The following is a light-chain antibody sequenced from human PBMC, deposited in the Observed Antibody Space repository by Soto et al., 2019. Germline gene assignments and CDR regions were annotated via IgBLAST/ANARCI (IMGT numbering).Light chain of an antibody. Sequence: EIVSTQSPGILSLSPGERATLSCRASQSVSNDFLAWYQQKPGQAPRLLIYDASNRATGIPARFSGSGSGTDFTLTISSLEPEDFAVYYCQQSPGTWTFGQGTKVDIK. CDR1: QSVSNDF. CDR3: QQSPGTWT. J-gene: IGKJ1*01. V-gene: IGKV3-11*01. CDR2: DAS.